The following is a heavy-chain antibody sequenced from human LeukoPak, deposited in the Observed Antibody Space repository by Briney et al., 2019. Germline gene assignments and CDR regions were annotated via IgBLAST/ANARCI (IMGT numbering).Heavy chain of an antibody. Sequence: PSGTLSLTCAVYGGSFSGYYWSWIRQPPGKGLEWIGEINHSGSTNYNPSLKSRVTISVDTSKNQFSLKLSSVTAADTAVYYCARAIVAGTSLFDYWGQGTLVTVSS. V-gene: IGHV4-34*01. CDR2: INHSGST. CDR3: ARAIVAGTSLFDY. CDR1: GGSFSGYY. J-gene: IGHJ4*02. D-gene: IGHD6-19*01.